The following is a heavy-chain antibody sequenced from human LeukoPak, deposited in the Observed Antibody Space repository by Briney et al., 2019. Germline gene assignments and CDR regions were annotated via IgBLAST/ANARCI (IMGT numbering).Heavy chain of an antibody. V-gene: IGHV4-59*01. CDR3: ARATTGTTNWFDH. CDR2: IYYSGST. J-gene: IGHJ5*02. D-gene: IGHD1-1*01. Sequence: SETLSLTCTVSGGSISSYYWSWIRQPPGKGLEWIGYIYYSGSTNYNPSLKSRVTISVDTSKNQYSLKLSSVTAADTAVYYCARATTGTTNWFDHWGQGTLVTVSS. CDR1: GGSISSYY.